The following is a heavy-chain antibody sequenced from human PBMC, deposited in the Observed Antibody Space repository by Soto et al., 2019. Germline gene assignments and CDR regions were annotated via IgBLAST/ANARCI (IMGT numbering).Heavy chain of an antibody. CDR2: INPNSGGT. CDR1: GYTFTGYY. J-gene: IGHJ3*02. CDR3: VRDRVAYCGGDCYTPDAFDI. Sequence: ASVKVSCKASGYTFTGYYMHWVRQAPGQGLEWMGWINPNSGGTNYAQKFQGWVTMTRDTSISTAYMELSRLRSDDTAVYYCVRDRVAYCGGDCYTPDAFDIWGPGTMVTVSS. D-gene: IGHD2-21*02. V-gene: IGHV1-2*04.